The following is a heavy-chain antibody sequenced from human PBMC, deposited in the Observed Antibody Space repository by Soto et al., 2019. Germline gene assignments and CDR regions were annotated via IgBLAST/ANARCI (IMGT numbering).Heavy chain of an antibody. CDR3: ATGFLGLCTGGNCPLDS. J-gene: IGHJ4*02. V-gene: IGHV3-33*01. CDR2: IWYHGVDK. Sequence: QVTLVESGGGVVQPERSLRLSCTASGFTFSRQAMHWVRQAPGRGLEWVAVIWYHGVDKYYADSVKGRFTISRDNSKNTVYLQMNSLRGEDTAGYYCATGFLGLCTGGNCPLDSWCQGSLVTVSS. D-gene: IGHD2-15*01. CDR1: GFTFSRQA.